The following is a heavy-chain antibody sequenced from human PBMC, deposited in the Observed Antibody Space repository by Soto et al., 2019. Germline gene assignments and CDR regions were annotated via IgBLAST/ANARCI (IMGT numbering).Heavy chain of an antibody. CDR3: TKEYIVGTTWCYFES. J-gene: IGHJ4*02. Sequence: QVQLVQSGGGVVQPGRSLRLSCVASGFIFSTYGMHWVRQVPGKGLEWVAHISYDGSNEYYADSVKGRFTVSRDNAKKTLDPQMKGLKTEDTALYYCTKEYIVGTTWCYFESWGQGALVIVSS. CDR1: GFIFSTYG. CDR2: ISYDGSNE. V-gene: IGHV3-30*18. D-gene: IGHD1-1*01.